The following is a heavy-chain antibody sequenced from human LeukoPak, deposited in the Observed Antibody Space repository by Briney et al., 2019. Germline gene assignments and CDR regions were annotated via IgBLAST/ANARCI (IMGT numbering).Heavy chain of an antibody. Sequence: SETLSLTCTFSGASISRYYWSWIRQTPGKGLEWIGYLFYSGSTNYSSSLKSRVTISIDTSKNQFSLKLTSVTAADTAVYYCAAGLIKYYFDSWGQGTLVTVSS. J-gene: IGHJ4*02. CDR1: GASISRYY. CDR2: LFYSGST. D-gene: IGHD2-15*01. CDR3: AAGLIKYYFDS. V-gene: IGHV4-59*08.